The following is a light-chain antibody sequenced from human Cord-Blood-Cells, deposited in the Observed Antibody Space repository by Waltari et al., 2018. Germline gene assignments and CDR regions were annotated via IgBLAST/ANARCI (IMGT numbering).Light chain of an antibody. CDR3: QQYNSYSYT. J-gene: IGKJ2*01. V-gene: IGKV1-5*01. Sequence: DIQMTQSPSTLSASVGDRVTITCRASQSISSWLAWYQQKPGKAPKLLIYDASSLESGVPSRFSDSGSVTEFTLTISSLQPDDFATYYCQQYNSYSYTFGQGTKLEIK. CDR2: DAS. CDR1: QSISSW.